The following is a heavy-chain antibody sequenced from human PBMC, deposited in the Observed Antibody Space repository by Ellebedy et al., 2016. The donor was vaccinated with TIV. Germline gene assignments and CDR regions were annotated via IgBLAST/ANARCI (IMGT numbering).Heavy chain of an antibody. V-gene: IGHV3-30-3*01. CDR2: ISYDGSNK. CDR3: ARPVVVTSGPDY. Sequence: GGSLRLSCAASGFTFSSYAMHWVRQAPGKGLEWVAVISYDGSNKYYADSVKGRFTISRDNSKNTLYLQMNSLRAEDTAVYYCARPVVVTSGPDYWGQGTLVTVSS. D-gene: IGHD2-21*02. J-gene: IGHJ4*02. CDR1: GFTFSSYA.